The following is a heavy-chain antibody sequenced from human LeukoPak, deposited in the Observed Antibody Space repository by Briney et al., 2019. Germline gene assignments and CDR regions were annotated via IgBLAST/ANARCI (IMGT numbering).Heavy chain of an antibody. V-gene: IGHV4-30-4*08. CDR1: GGSISSGDYY. CDR2: IYYSGST. J-gene: IGHJ3*02. Sequence: PSQTLSLTCTVSGGSISSGDYYWSWIRQPPGKGLEWIGYIYYSGSTYYNPSLKSRVTISVDTSKNQFSLKLSSVTAADTAVYYCASTIPAAMALAFDIWGQGTMVTVSS. D-gene: IGHD2-2*01. CDR3: ASTIPAAMALAFDI.